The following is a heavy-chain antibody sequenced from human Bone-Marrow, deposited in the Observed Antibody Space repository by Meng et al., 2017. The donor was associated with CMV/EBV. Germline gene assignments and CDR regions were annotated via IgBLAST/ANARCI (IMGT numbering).Heavy chain of an antibody. CDR2: ISSSSSYI. V-gene: IGHV3-21*01. J-gene: IGHJ6*02. CDR1: GFTFSSYS. D-gene: IGHD6-6*01. Sequence: LSLTCAASGFTFSSYSMNWVRQAPGKGLEWVSSISSSSSYIYYADSVKGRFTISRDNAKNSLYLQMNSLRAEDTAVYYCARDRAAIAARRVGTYYYYGMDVWGQGTTVTVSS. CDR3: ARDRAAIAARRVGTYYYYGMDV.